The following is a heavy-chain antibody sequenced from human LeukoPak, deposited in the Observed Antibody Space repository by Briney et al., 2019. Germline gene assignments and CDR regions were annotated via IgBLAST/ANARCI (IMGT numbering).Heavy chain of an antibody. Sequence: GGSLRLSCAASGFTFSNAWMSWVRQAPGKGLEWAGRINSKNDGETADYAAPVKGRFTISRDDSKNTLHLQMNSLKTEDTAVYYCTARYCRSTSCYGEYFQRWGQGTLVTVSS. D-gene: IGHD2-2*01. CDR2: INSKNDGETA. CDR1: GFTFSNAW. J-gene: IGHJ1*01. CDR3: TARYCRSTSCYGEYFQR. V-gene: IGHV3-15*01.